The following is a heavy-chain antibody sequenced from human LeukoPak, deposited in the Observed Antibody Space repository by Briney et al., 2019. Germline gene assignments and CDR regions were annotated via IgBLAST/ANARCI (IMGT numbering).Heavy chain of an antibody. D-gene: IGHD3-22*01. CDR2: ISPYNGNT. V-gene: IGHV1-18*01. J-gene: IGHJ4*02. Sequence: ASVKVSCKASGNIFTSQGISWVRQAPGQGLEWMGWISPYNGNTNYAQKLQGRVTMTTDTSTSTAYMELRSLRSDDTAVYYCARGNRYYYDSSGYYLDYWGQGTLVTVSS. CDR3: ARGNRYYYDSSGYYLDY. CDR1: GNIFTSQG.